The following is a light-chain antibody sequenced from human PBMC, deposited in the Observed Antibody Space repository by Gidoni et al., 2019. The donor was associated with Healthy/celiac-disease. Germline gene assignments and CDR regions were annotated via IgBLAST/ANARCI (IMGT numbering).Light chain of an antibody. CDR2: GNS. V-gene: IGLV1-40*01. CDR3: QSYDSSLSGSVV. CDR1: SSNIGAGYD. J-gene: IGLJ2*01. Sequence: QSVLTQPPSLSGAPGQRVTISCTGSSSNIGAGYDVHWYQQLPGTAPNLLIYGNSNRPSGVPDRFSGSKSGTSASLAITGLQAEDEADYYCQSYDSSLSGSVVFGGGTKLTVL.